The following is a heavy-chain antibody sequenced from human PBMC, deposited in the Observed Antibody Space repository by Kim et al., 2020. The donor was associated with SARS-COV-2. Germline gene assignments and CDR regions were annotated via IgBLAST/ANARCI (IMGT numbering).Heavy chain of an antibody. CDR3: ARDHTALVRYFDY. D-gene: IGHD5-18*01. Sequence: KYSKRVQGRVTITRDTSASTAYMELTSLRSEDTAVYYCARDHTALVRYFDYWGQGTLVTVSS. V-gene: IGHV1-3*01. J-gene: IGHJ4*02.